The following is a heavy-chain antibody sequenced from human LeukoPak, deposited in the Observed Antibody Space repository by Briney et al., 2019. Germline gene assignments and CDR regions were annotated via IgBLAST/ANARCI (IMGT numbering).Heavy chain of an antibody. V-gene: IGHV5-51*01. CDR1: GYLYTSYW. Sequence: GESLKISCKSSGYLYTSYWIGWVRQMPGKGLEWMGIIYPGDSDTRYSRSFQGQVTISADKSISTAYLQWNSLKASDTAMYYCARSPTGAAAEARLDPWGQGTLVTVSS. CDR2: IYPGDSDT. D-gene: IGHD6-13*01. J-gene: IGHJ5*02. CDR3: ARSPTGAAAEARLDP.